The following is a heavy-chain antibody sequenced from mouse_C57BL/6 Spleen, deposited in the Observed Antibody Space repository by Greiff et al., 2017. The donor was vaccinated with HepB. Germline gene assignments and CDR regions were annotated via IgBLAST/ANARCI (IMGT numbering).Heavy chain of an antibody. CDR1: GYAFSSYW. V-gene: IGHV1-80*01. CDR3: ARYELLHLYYFDY. Sequence: QVQLQQSGAELVKPGASVKISCKASGYAFSSYWMNWVKQRPGKGLEWIGQIYPGDGDTNYNGKFKGKATLTADKSSSTASMQLSSLTSEDSAVYFCARYELLHLYYFDYWGQGTTLTVSS. D-gene: IGHD2-12*01. J-gene: IGHJ2*01. CDR2: IYPGDGDT.